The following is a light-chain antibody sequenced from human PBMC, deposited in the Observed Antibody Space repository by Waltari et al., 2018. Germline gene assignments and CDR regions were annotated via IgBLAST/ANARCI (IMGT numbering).Light chain of an antibody. Sequence: QLVVTQSPSASASLGASVKLTCTLSSGHSSNIVAWHQQHPEKGPRYLMKVNSDGSYRKGDEIPDRFSGSSSGAERYLTISSLHSEDEADYYCQTGGHGTWVFGGGTKLTVL. CDR1: SGHSSNI. J-gene: IGLJ3*02. V-gene: IGLV4-69*01. CDR2: VNSDGSY. CDR3: QTGGHGTWV.